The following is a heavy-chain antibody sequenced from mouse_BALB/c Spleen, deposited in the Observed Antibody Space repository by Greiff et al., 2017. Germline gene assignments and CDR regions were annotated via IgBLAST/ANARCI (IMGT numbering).Heavy chain of an antibody. Sequence: QVQLQQSGAELARPGASVKLSCKASGYTFTSYWMQWVKQRPGQGLEWIGAIYPGDGDTRYTQKFKGKATLTADKSSSTAYMQLSSLASEDSAVYYCAREGTTGDYWGQGTTLTVSS. CDR1: GYTFTSYW. D-gene: IGHD1-1*01. CDR2: IYPGDGDT. J-gene: IGHJ2*01. CDR3: AREGTTGDY. V-gene: IGHV1-87*01.